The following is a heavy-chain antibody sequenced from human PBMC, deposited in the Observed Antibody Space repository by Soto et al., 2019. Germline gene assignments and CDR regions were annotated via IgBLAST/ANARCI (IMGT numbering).Heavy chain of an antibody. CDR3: ARDRGGSYRDDAFDI. CDR1: GGSISSYY. J-gene: IGHJ3*02. V-gene: IGHV4-59*01. CDR2: IYYSGST. Sequence: PSETLSLTCTVSGGSISSYYWSWIRQPPGKGLEWIGYIYYSGSTNYNPSLKSRVTISVDTSKNQFSLKLSSVTAADTAVYYCARDRGGSYRDDAFDIWGQGTMVTVSS. D-gene: IGHD1-26*01.